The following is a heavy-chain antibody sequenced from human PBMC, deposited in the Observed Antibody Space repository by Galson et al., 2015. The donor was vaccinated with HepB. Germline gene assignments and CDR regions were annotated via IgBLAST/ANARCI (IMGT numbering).Heavy chain of an antibody. D-gene: IGHD4-17*01. J-gene: IGHJ4*02. V-gene: IGHV3-73*01. CDR1: GLTFSFSDTS. CDR2: IRREVANYGT. CDR3: TTGLHDYGDYNKDF. Sequence: SLRLSCAASGLTFSFSDTSIHWVRQPSGRGLEWLGRIRREVANYGTQYSGSVKGRFKISRDDLRNMAYLDMNSLTTDDTAVYFCTTGLHDYGDYNKDFWGQGTLVTVSS.